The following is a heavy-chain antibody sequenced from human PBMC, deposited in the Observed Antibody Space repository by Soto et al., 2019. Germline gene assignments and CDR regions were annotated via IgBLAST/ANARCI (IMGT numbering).Heavy chain of an antibody. CDR1: GGSFSGYY. J-gene: IGHJ1*01. Sequence: SETLSLTCAVYGGSFSGYYWSWIRQPPGKGLEWVGEINHSGSTNYNPSLKSRVTISVDTSKNQFSLKLSSVTAADTAVYYWARGPPGLSYFQHWGQGTLVTVSS. CDR2: INHSGST. CDR3: ARGPPGLSYFQH. V-gene: IGHV4-34*01.